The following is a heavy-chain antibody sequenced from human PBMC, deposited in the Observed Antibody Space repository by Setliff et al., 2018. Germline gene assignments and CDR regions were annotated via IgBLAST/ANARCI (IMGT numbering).Heavy chain of an antibody. V-gene: IGHV4-4*02. D-gene: IGHD3-10*01. CDR3: ARSRGQKSFDY. CDR1: GGSISSSNW. Sequence: PSETLSLTCTVSGGSISSSNWWSWVRQPPGKGLEWIGEIYHSGSTGYNPSLKSRVTISVDKSKNQFSLRLSSVTAADTAVYYCARSRGQKSFDYWGQGTLVTVSS. CDR2: IYHSGST. J-gene: IGHJ4*02.